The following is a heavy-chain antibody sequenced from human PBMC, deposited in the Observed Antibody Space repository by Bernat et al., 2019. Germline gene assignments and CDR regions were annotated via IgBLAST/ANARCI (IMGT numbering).Heavy chain of an antibody. D-gene: IGHD1-7*01. V-gene: IGHV5-10-1*03. Sequence: EVQLVQSGAEVKKPGESLRISCKGSGYSFTSYWISWVRQMPGKGLEWMGRIEPSDSYTNYSPSFQGHVTISADKSISTAYLQWSSLKAADTAMYYCESQTNWNYDYWGQGTLVTVSS. J-gene: IGHJ4*02. CDR1: GYSFTSYW. CDR2: IEPSDSYT. CDR3: ESQTNWNYDY.